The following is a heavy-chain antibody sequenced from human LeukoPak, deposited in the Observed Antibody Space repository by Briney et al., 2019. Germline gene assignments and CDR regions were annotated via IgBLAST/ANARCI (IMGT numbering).Heavy chain of an antibody. V-gene: IGHV3-23*01. D-gene: IGHD3-22*01. CDR3: AKHYYRSHDY. CDR1: GFIFSNYD. CDR2: ITGDGDKT. J-gene: IGHJ4*02. Sequence: PGGSLRLSCAASGFIFSNYDISWVRQAPGKGLEWVSAITGDGDKTFYADSVKGLFTISRDNSKNSLYLQMNSLRAEDTAIYYCAKHYYRSHDYWGLGTLVTVSS.